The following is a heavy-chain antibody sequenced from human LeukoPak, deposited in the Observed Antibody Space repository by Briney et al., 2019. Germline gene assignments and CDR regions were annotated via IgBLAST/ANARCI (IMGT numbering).Heavy chain of an antibody. D-gene: IGHD4-17*01. CDR1: GGSISSYY. CDR3: ARSRRIGYGDPEDLLGY. J-gene: IGHJ4*02. Sequence: SETLSLTCTVSGGSISSYYWSWIRQPPGKGLEWIGYIYYSGSTNYNPSLKSRVTISVDTSKNQFSLKLSSVTAADTAVYYCARSRRIGYGDPEDLLGYWGQGTLVTVSS. CDR2: IYYSGST. V-gene: IGHV4-59*08.